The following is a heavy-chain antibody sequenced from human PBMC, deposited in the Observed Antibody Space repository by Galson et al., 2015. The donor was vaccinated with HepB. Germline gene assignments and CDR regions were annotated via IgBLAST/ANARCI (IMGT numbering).Heavy chain of an antibody. CDR2: INRSGGST. J-gene: IGHJ6*02. Sequence: SVKVSCKASGYTFTSYYIHWVRQAPGQGLEWMGIINRSGGSTSYAQKFQGRVTMTRDTSTSTVYMALSSLGSEDTAGYYCARRITGTTGGMDVWGQGTTVTVSS. CDR1: GYTFTSYY. D-gene: IGHD1-1*01. CDR3: ARRITGTTGGMDV. V-gene: IGHV1-46*01.